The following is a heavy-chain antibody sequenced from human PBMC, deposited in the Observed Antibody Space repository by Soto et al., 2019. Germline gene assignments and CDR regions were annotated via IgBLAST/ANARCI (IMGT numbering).Heavy chain of an antibody. Sequence: PGESLRLSCVASGFPFHTYWMSWVRQAPGKGLEWLARIKDDGREIYYVDSVRGRFTISRDNAKNSLYLEMNGLRAEDTAVYYCKLGPWSPFWGQATQVTVAS. CDR2: IKDDGREI. CDR3: KLGPWSPF. D-gene: IGHD2-8*02. J-gene: IGHJ4*02. V-gene: IGHV3-7*01. CDR1: GFPFHTYW.